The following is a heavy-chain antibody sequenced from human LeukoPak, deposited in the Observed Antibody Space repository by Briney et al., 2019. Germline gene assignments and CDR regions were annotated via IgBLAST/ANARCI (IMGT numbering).Heavy chain of an antibody. J-gene: IGHJ4*02. CDR3: TKDDSGYTSSWSIDY. CDR1: GFTFSSYS. Sequence: QAGGSLRLSCAASGFTFSSYSMNWVRQAPGKGLEWVSYISSSGSTIYYADSVKGRFTISRDNSKNSLYLQMSSLRVEDTALYYCTKDDSGYTSSWSIDYWGQGTLVTVSS. D-gene: IGHD6-13*01. CDR2: ISSSGSTI. V-gene: IGHV3-48*04.